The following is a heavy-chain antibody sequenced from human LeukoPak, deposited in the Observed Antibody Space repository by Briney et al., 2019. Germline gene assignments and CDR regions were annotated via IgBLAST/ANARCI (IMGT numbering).Heavy chain of an antibody. D-gene: IGHD4-23*01. Sequence: KPSETLSLTCTVSGGSISSYYWSWIRQPPGKGLEWIGEVNHGGATNYNPSLKSRVTISVDTSKNQFSLKLNSVTAADTAVYYCARKRRWDNNLFDPWGQGILVTVSS. CDR3: ARKRRWDNNLFDP. J-gene: IGHJ5*02. CDR1: GGSISSYY. V-gene: IGHV4-34*01. CDR2: VNHGGAT.